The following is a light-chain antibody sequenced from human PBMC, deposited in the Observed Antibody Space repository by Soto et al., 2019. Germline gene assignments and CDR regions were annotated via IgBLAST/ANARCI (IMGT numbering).Light chain of an antibody. J-gene: IGKJ1*01. V-gene: IGKV1-9*01. Sequence: IQMTHSPSSLSASVGDRVTITVRASQSISSYLAWYQQKPGKAPKLLIYAASTLQSGVPSRFSGSGSGTEFTLTISSLQPEDFATYYCQKHNSYPRTFGQGTKVDIK. CDR2: AAS. CDR1: QSISSY. CDR3: QKHNSYPRT.